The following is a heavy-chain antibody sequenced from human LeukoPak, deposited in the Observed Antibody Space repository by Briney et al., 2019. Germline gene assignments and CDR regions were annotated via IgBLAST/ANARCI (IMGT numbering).Heavy chain of an antibody. D-gene: IGHD5-24*01. CDR2: IYYSGST. CDR1: GGSISSCSYY. CDR3: ARDGRRDGHRMVGYWYFDL. Sequence: SETLSLTCTVSGGSISSCSYYWGWIRQPPGKGLEWIGSIYYSGSTYYNPSLKSRVTISVDTSKNQFSLKLSSVTAADTAVYYCARDGRRDGHRMVGYWYFDLWGRGTLVTVSS. V-gene: IGHV4-39*07. J-gene: IGHJ2*01.